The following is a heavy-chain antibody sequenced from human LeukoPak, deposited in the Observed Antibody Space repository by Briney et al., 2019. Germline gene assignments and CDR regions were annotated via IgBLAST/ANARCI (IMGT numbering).Heavy chain of an antibody. V-gene: IGHV1-18*01. Sequence: ASVKVSCKASGYTFTSYGISWVRQAPGQGLEWMGWISAFNGNTNYAQKLQGRVTMTTDTSTSTAYMELRSLRSDDTAVYYCARVKYIAAAGRIWFDPWGQGTLVTVSS. J-gene: IGHJ5*02. D-gene: IGHD6-13*01. CDR2: ISAFNGNT. CDR3: ARVKYIAAAGRIWFDP. CDR1: GYTFTSYG.